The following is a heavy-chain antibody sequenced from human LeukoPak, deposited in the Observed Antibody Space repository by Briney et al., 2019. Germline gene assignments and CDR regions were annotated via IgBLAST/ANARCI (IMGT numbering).Heavy chain of an antibody. Sequence: SETLSLTCTVSGGSISSSSSDYYWGWVRQPPGKGLEWIGSISYSGSTYYNPSLKSRVTISVDTSKNQFSLKLSSVTAADTAVYYCARDWATVTELDYWGQGTLVTVSS. V-gene: IGHV4-39*02. CDR2: ISYSGST. CDR1: GGSISSSSSDYY. J-gene: IGHJ4*02. CDR3: ARDWATVTELDY. D-gene: IGHD4-17*01.